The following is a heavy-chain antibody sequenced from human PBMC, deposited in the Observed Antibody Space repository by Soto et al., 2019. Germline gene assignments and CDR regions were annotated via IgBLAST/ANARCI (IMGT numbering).Heavy chain of an antibody. J-gene: IGHJ4*02. CDR1: GFTFSDYY. V-gene: IGHV3-11*01. CDR2: ISSSGSTI. Sequence: QVQLVESGGGLVKPGGSLRLSCAASGFTFSDYYMSWIRQAPGKGLEWVSYISSSGSTIYYADSVKGRFTISRDNAKNPLYLQMNSLRAEDTAVYYCARDRPYPYYDILTGWGLDYWGQGTLVTVSS. D-gene: IGHD3-9*01. CDR3: ARDRPYPYYDILTGWGLDY.